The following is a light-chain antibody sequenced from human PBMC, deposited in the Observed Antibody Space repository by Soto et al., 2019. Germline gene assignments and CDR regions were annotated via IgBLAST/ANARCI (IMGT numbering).Light chain of an antibody. J-gene: IGKJ1*01. V-gene: IGKV1-5*01. CDR2: DAS. CDR1: HTTSR. Sequence: IKQTQYPSPLPAYEGDRVTIACRTKHTTSRLNWYQQKPGRAPKLLIFDASSLETGVPSRFSGSGSATEFTLTISSLQPDDIATYYWQQYNNHPWTLGQGTKVDIK. CDR3: QQYNNHPWT.